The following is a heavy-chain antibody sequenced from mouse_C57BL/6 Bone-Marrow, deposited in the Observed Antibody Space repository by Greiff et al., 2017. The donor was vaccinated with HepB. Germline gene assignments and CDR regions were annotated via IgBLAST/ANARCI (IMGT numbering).Heavy chain of an antibody. CDR1: GFTFSSYG. D-gene: IGHD1-1*01. Sequence: EVKVVESGGDLVKPGGSLKLSCAASGFTFSSYGMSWVRQTPDKRLEWVATISSGGSYTYYPDSVKGRFTISRDNAKNTLYLQMSSLKSEDTAMYYCASRTTVAPFDYWGQGTTLTVSS. V-gene: IGHV5-6*02. CDR3: ASRTTVAPFDY. J-gene: IGHJ2*01. CDR2: ISSGGSYT.